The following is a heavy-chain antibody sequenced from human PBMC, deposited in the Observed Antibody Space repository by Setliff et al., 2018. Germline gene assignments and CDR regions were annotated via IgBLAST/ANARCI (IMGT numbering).Heavy chain of an antibody. V-gene: IGHV1-69*05. CDR1: GGTFSSYG. Sequence: SVKVSCKASGGTFSSYGISWVRQAPGQGLEWLGGTIPNFGTTNYAQEFQGRVTIITDESTTTAYMELSSLGSEDTAVYYCVREGVDTRSSTDYRYYMDVWGKGTTVTVSS. D-gene: IGHD5-18*01. CDR3: VREGVDTRSSTDYRYYMDV. J-gene: IGHJ6*03. CDR2: TIPNFGTT.